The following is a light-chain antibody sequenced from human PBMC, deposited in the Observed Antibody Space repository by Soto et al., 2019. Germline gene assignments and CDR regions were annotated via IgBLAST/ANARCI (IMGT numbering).Light chain of an antibody. CDR1: QSVSTN. CDR3: QQYEKWPPWT. CDR2: GAS. J-gene: IGKJ1*01. Sequence: EIVMTQSPATLSVSPGERATLSCRASQSVSTNFAWYQHRPGQAPRLLIYGASTRATAIPARFSGSGSGTEFTLPISSLQSEDFALYYCQQYEKWPPWTFGQGNKVEI. V-gene: IGKV3-15*01.